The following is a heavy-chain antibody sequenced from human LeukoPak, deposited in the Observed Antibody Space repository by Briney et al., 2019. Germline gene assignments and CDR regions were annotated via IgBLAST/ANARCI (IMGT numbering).Heavy chain of an antibody. D-gene: IGHD3-10*01. V-gene: IGHV7-4-1*02. J-gene: IGHJ6*02. CDR1: RYQFISYT. Sequence: ASVKVSCKASRYQFISYTMSWVRQAPGQGLEWMGWINTKTANPTYAQDFTGRFVFSLDTSVSTAYLQISGLKAGDTAVYYCARVAGFGERGMDVWGQGTTVTVSS. CDR3: ARVAGFGERGMDV. CDR2: INTKTANP.